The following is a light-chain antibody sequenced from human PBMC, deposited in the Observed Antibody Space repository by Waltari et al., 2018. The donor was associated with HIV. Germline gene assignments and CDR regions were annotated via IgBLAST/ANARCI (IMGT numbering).Light chain of an antibody. CDR1: QSVSSSH. CDR2: GTS. J-gene: IGKJ4*01. Sequence: DIVLTQSPGALSLSPGARATLSCRASQSVSSSHLAWYQQRPGQAPRLLMYGTSSRATGIPDRFSGSGSGTDFTLTISRLEPEDFAVYYCQQYGSSAPLTFGGGTKVEIK. V-gene: IGKV3-20*01. CDR3: QQYGSSAPLT.